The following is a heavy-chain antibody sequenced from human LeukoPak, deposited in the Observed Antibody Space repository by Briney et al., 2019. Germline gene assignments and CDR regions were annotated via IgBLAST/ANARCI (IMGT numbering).Heavy chain of an antibody. CDR3: AKDLNSSGWLFDY. CDR2: ISGSGGIT. D-gene: IGHD6-19*01. V-gene: IGHV3-23*01. J-gene: IGHJ4*02. CDR1: GFTFSNYA. Sequence: GGSLRLSCAASGFTFSNYAMTWVRQVPGKGLEWVSAISGSGGITYDADSVKGRFTISRDNSKNTLYLQMNSLRAEDTAVYYCAKDLNSSGWLFDYWGQGTLVTVSS.